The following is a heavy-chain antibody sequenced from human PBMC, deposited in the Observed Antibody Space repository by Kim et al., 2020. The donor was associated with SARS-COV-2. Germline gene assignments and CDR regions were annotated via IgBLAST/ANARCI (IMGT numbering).Heavy chain of an antibody. Sequence: GGSLRLSCAASGFTFSSYGMHCVRQAPGKGLEWVAVIWYDGSNKYYADSVKGRFTISRDNSKNTLYLQMNSLRAEDTAVYYCAREQSPQYDILTGYQGPARGFDYWGQGTLVTVSS. V-gene: IGHV3-33*01. CDR1: GFTFSSYG. CDR3: AREQSPQYDILTGYQGPARGFDY. CDR2: IWYDGSNK. D-gene: IGHD3-9*01. J-gene: IGHJ4*01.